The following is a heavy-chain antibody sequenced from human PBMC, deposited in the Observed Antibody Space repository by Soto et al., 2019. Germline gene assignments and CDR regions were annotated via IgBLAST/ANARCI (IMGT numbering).Heavy chain of an antibody. CDR2: ISTSSSTI. J-gene: IGHJ4*02. V-gene: IGHV3-48*01. Sequence: EVQLVASGGGLVQPGGSLGPPCAASGLPLSSITMNWARQAPGKGLEWLSYISTSSSTIYYADSVKGRFTISRDNAKNSLYLQMNSLRAEDTAVYYCARGFLGGQGTRVTVSS. CDR3: ARGFL. CDR1: GLPLSSIT.